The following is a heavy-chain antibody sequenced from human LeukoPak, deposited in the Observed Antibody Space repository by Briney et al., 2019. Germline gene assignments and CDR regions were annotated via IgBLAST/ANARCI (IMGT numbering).Heavy chain of an antibody. CDR2: ISGSGGST. Sequence: VGSLRLSCAASVFTFSGYAMSWVRQAPGKGLEWVSAISGSGGSTYYADSVKGRFTISRDNSKNTLYLQMNSLRAEDTAVYYCAKVPRRDGCNFHYWAQGTLVTVSS. CDR3: AKVPRRDGCNFHY. V-gene: IGHV3-23*01. J-gene: IGHJ4*02. D-gene: IGHD5-24*01. CDR1: VFTFSGYA.